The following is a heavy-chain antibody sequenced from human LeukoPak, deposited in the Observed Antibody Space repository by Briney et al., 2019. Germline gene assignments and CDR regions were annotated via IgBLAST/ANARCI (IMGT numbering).Heavy chain of an antibody. Sequence: GRSLRLSCAASGFTFSDYYMSWIRQAPGKGLEWVSYISSSGSTIYYADSVKGRFTISRDNAKNSLYLQMNSLRVEDTAIYYCAKDQYSNGWYFDYWGQGTLVTVSS. CDR1: GFTFSDYY. V-gene: IGHV3-11*01. CDR2: ISSSGSTI. J-gene: IGHJ4*02. D-gene: IGHD6-19*01. CDR3: AKDQYSNGWYFDY.